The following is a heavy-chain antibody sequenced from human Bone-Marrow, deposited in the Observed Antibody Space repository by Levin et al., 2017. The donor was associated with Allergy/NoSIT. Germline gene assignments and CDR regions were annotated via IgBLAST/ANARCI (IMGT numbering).Heavy chain of an antibody. Sequence: GESLKISCVASGLGFSSYEMNWVRQAPGQGLEWLSYISSTSSTIYYADSVKGRFTISRDNANNSPYLQLNSLRVEDMAVYYCAYMYGWNRYWGQGTRVTVSS. V-gene: IGHV3-48*03. CDR2: ISSTSSTI. CDR1: GLGFSSYE. J-gene: IGHJ4*02. CDR3: AYMYGWNRY. D-gene: IGHD1/OR15-1a*01.